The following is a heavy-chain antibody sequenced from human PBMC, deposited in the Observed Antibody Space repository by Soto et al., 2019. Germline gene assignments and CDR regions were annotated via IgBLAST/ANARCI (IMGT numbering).Heavy chain of an antibody. CDR3: AASIFYYGMDV. J-gene: IGHJ6*02. CDR2: ISGSGGST. V-gene: IGHV3-23*01. Sequence: AGGSLRLSCAASGFTFSSYPMSWVRQAPGKGLEWVSFISGSGGSTYYADSVKGRFTISRDNSKNTMFLQMNSLRVEDTAIYYCAASIFYYGMDVWGQGTTVTVSS. CDR1: GFTFSSYP.